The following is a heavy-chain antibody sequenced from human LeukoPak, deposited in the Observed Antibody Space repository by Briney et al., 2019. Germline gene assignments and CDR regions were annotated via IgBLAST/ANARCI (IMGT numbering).Heavy chain of an antibody. CDR3: AKAFQTFWSGYYLDPNYFDY. J-gene: IGHJ4*02. Sequence: PGGSLRLSCAGSGFTLSNYWMHWVRQGPGKGLAWDSRIYSDGSRTTYADSVKGRFTISGDNSKNTLYLQMNSLRAEDTAVYYCAKAFQTFWSGYYLDPNYFDYWGQGTLVTVSS. D-gene: IGHD3-3*01. V-gene: IGHV3-74*03. CDR2: IYSDGSRT. CDR1: GFTLSNYW.